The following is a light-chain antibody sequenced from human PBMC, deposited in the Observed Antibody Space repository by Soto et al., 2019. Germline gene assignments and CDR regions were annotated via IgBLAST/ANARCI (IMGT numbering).Light chain of an antibody. V-gene: IGLV2-23*01. CDR2: EGT. CDR1: FSDVGSYNL. Sequence: QSALTQPASVSGSPGQSITISCTGTFSDVGSYNLVSWYQHHPGKAPKLIIYEGTNRPSGVSHRFSGSKSGNTASLTISGLQAEDEADYFCCSYAGNNIYVFGTETKPPS. J-gene: IGLJ1*01. CDR3: CSYAGNNIYV.